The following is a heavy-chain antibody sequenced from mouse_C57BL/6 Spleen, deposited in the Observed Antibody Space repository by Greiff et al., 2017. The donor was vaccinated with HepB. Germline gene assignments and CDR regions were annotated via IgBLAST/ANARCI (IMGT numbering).Heavy chain of an antibody. Sequence: QVHVKQPGTELVKPGASVKLSCKASGYTFTSYWMHWVKQRPGQGLEWIGNINPSNGGTNYNEKFKSKATLTVDKSSSTAYMQLSSLTSEDSAVYYCARSTGSSYRWYFDVWGTGTTVTVSS. J-gene: IGHJ1*03. CDR1: GYTFTSYW. CDR3: ARSTGSSYRWYFDV. CDR2: INPSNGGT. V-gene: IGHV1-53*01. D-gene: IGHD1-1*01.